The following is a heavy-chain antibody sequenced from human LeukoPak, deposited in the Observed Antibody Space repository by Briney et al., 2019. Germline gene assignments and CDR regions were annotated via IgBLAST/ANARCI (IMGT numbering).Heavy chain of an antibody. V-gene: IGHV4-59*01. Sequence: ASETLSLTCTVSGGSISNYFWSWIRQPPGKGLEWIGYIYYSGSTNYNPSLKSRVTISVDMSRNQFSLKLNSVTAADTAVYYCARRVELYYFDYWGQGSLVTVSS. CDR2: IYYSGST. J-gene: IGHJ4*02. D-gene: IGHD1-7*01. CDR3: ARRVELYYFDY. CDR1: GGSISNYF.